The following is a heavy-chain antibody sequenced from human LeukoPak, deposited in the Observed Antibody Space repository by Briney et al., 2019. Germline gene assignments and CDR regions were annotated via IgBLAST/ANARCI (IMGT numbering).Heavy chain of an antibody. D-gene: IGHD4-17*01. CDR2: IHSSGGT. CDR1: GFTGSNNY. Sequence: PGGSLRLSCAASGFTGSNNYMSWVRQAPGKGLEWVSAIHSSGGTYYADSVKGRFTISRDTSKNTLYLQINSLRVEDTAVCYCIVFGDSNHWGQGTLVTVSS. V-gene: IGHV3-53*01. CDR3: IVFGDSNH. J-gene: IGHJ5*02.